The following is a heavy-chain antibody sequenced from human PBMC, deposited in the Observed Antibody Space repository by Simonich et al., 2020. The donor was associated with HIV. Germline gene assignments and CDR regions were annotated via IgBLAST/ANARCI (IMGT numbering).Heavy chain of an antibody. CDR1: GYSISSGYY. CDR2: MFHSGRN. Sequence: QVQLQESGPGLVKPSETLSLTCAVSGYSISSGYYWGWIRQPPGKGLDWVGCMFHSGRNYYNPSLKSRVTISVDTSKNQFSLKLSSVTAADTAVYYCAREIIGGDDYGLYGLDVWGQGTSVTVSS. V-gene: IGHV4-38-2*02. CDR3: AREIIGGDDYGLYGLDV. D-gene: IGHD4-17*01. J-gene: IGHJ6*02.